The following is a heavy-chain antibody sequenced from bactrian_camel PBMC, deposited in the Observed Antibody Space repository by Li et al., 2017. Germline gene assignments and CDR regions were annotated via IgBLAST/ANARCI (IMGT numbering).Heavy chain of an antibody. V-gene: IGHV3S26*01. D-gene: IGHD2*01. Sequence: HVQLVESGGGSVQAGGSLRLSCAASGYTYSDYCMGWFRQAPGKEREGVAAIDSDGGTSYADSVKGRFTISKDNAKNTLSLQMNSLKPEDTALYYCAADSPPYCSGGYATRFGYWGQGTQVTVS. J-gene: IGHJ6*01. CDR3: AADSPPYCSGGYATRFGY. CDR2: IDSDGGT. CDR1: GYTYSDYC.